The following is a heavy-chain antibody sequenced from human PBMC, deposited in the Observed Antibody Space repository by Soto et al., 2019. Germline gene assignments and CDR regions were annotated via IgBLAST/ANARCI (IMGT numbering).Heavy chain of an antibody. J-gene: IGHJ4*02. Sequence: GGSLRLSCAASGFTFSNYAMNWVRQAPGKGLEWVSIISASDDSTYYADSVKGRFTIFRDNSKDTVYLQINSLRAEDTAIYYCAKDKSMGPGIYSYFDSWGQGTLVTVSS. CDR3: AKDKSMGPGIYSYFDS. V-gene: IGHV3-23*01. CDR1: GFTFSNYA. CDR2: ISASDDST. D-gene: IGHD1-26*01.